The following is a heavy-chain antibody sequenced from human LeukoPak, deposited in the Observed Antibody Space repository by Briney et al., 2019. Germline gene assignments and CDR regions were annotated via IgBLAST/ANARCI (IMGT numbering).Heavy chain of an antibody. D-gene: IGHD4-17*01. CDR3: AKCANDYGDYGSSDY. Sequence: GGSLRLSCAASGFTFSSYSMNWVRQAPGKGLEWVSSISSSSSYIYYADSVKGRFTISRDNAKNSLYLQMNSLRAEDTAVYYCAKCANDYGDYGSSDYWGQGTLVTVSS. J-gene: IGHJ4*02. CDR1: GFTFSSYS. CDR2: ISSSSSYI. V-gene: IGHV3-21*01.